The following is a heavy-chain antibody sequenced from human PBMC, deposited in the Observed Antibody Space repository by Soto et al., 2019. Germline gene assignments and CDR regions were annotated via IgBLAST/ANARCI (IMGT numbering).Heavy chain of an antibody. CDR3: ATPPGGGGY. Sequence: EVQLVESGGGLIQPGGSLRLSCAVSGFTVSNNYMSWVRQAPGKGLEGVSVIYSGGYTAYGDSVKGRFTISRDNSKNTLNFQKKTPGARGRAVFYRATPPGGGGYWGQGTLVTVSS. V-gene: IGHV3-53*01. J-gene: IGHJ4*02. CDR2: IYSGGYT. CDR1: GFTVSNNY. D-gene: IGHD3-10*01.